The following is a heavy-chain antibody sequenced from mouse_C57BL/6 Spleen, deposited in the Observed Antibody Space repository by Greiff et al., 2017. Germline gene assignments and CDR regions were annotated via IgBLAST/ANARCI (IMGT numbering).Heavy chain of an antibody. V-gene: IGHV14-4*01. CDR1: GFNIKDDY. J-gene: IGHJ1*03. CDR3: TFYDYDFDV. D-gene: IGHD2-4*01. Sequence: VQLKQSGAELVRPGASVKLSCTASGFNIKDDYMHWVKQRPGQGLEWIGWIDPENGDTEYASKFQGKATITADTSSNTAYLQLSSLTSEDTAVYYCTFYDYDFDVWGTGTTVTVSS. CDR2: IDPENGDT.